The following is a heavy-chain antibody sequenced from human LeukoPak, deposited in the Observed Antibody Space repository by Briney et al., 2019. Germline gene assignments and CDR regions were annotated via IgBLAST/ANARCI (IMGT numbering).Heavy chain of an antibody. Sequence: GGSLRLSCAASGFTFSSYEMNWVRQAPGKGLEWVSSISRSATTIYYADSVKGRFTISRDNAKNSLYLQMNSLRAEDTAVYYCAKSVAARRFNYYYYMDVWGKGTTVTTSS. CDR2: ISRSATTI. J-gene: IGHJ6*03. D-gene: IGHD2-15*01. V-gene: IGHV3-48*03. CDR3: AKSVAARRFNYYYYMDV. CDR1: GFTFSSYE.